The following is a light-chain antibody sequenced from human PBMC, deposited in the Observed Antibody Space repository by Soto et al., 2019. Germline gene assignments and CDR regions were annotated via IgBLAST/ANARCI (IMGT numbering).Light chain of an antibody. Sequence: EIVLTQSPATLSLSPGERVTLSCRASQSVSSYLAWYQQKPGKAPRLLIYDASNWATGIPVRFSGSGSGTDFTLTISSLEPDDFAVYYCQQRRNCPVTFGQGTEVEIK. CDR1: QSVSSY. J-gene: IGKJ2*01. CDR3: QQRRNCPVT. CDR2: DAS. V-gene: IGKV3-11*01.